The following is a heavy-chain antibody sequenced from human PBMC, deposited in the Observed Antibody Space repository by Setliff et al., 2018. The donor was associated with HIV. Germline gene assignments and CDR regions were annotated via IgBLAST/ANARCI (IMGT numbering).Heavy chain of an antibody. Sequence: PSETLSLTCTVSGASVTTHSWSWIRQPPGKGLEWIGTIYHSGSTSYNPSLKSRVTISVDTSKNQFSLKLSSVTAADTAVYYCARVPHYGDSPTFLDIWGQGIMVTVSS. CDR2: IYHSGST. V-gene: IGHV4-38-2*02. CDR1: GASVTTHS. J-gene: IGHJ3*02. CDR3: ARVPHYGDSPTFLDI. D-gene: IGHD4-17*01.